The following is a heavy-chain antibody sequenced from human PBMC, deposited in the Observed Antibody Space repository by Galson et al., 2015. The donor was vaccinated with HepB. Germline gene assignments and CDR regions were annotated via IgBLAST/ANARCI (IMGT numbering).Heavy chain of an antibody. CDR1: GFTFSSYS. CDR3: ARQYCSSTSCYPDWNWFDP. J-gene: IGHJ5*02. Sequence: SLRLSCAASGFTFSSYSMNWVRQAPGKGLEWVSSISSSSSYIYYADSVKGRFTISRDNAKNSLYLQMNSLRAEDTAVYYCARQYCSSTSCYPDWNWFDPWGQGTLVTVSS. CDR2: ISSSSSYI. V-gene: IGHV3-21*01. D-gene: IGHD2-2*01.